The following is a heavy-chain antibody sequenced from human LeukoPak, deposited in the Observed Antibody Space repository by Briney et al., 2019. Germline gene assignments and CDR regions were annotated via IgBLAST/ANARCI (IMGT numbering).Heavy chain of an antibody. CDR1: GITFRSSS. CDR2: IRFDGSTK. Sequence: QPGGSRRLSCVASGITFRSSSMQWVRQAPGKGLEWLAFIRFDGSTKYYADSVKGRFTVSRDNSKSTLYLQMNSLRAEDTAVYYCAQPDFWGQGTLVTVSS. CDR3: AQPDF. J-gene: IGHJ4*02. V-gene: IGHV3-30*02.